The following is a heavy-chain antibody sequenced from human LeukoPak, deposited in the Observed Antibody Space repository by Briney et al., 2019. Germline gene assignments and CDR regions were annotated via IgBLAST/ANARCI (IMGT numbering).Heavy chain of an antibody. Sequence: GGSLRLSCAASGFTFYMYAMSWVRQAPGKGLEWVASMCGTAGCTFYPDSVKGRFTISRDNSKNILYLQMNSLRTEDTAIYYCAKDRPNFYENSGHYYRRDGNSWGQGTLVTVSS. J-gene: IGHJ4*02. D-gene: IGHD3-22*01. CDR2: MCGTAGCT. CDR1: GFTFYMYA. V-gene: IGHV3-23*01. CDR3: AKDRPNFYENSGHYYRRDGNS.